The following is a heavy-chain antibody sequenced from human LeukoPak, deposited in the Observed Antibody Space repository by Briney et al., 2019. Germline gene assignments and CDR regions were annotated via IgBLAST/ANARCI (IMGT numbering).Heavy chain of an antibody. D-gene: IGHD6-13*01. CDR2: IDFSSRYV. CDR3: ATPAAGPGAEYSQY. Sequence: GGSQRLSCAASGFTVSNNYMNWVRQAPGKGLEWVSSIDFSSRYVYNADSVKGRFTTSRDNSKNSLYLQMNSLKAEDTAVYYCATPAAGPGAEYSQYWGQGTLVTVSS. CDR1: GFTVSNNY. J-gene: IGHJ1*01. V-gene: IGHV3-21*01.